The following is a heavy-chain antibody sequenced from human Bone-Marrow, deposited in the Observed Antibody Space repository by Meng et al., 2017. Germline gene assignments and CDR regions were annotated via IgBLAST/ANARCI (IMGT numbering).Heavy chain of an antibody. CDR1: GGSISSSSYY. CDR3: AKKYYYDSSGYSLDY. V-gene: IGHV4-61*02. Sequence: SETLSLTCTVSGGSISSSSYYWSWIRQPAGKGLEWIGRIYTSGSTNYNPSLKSRVTISVDTSKNQFSLKLSSVTAADTAVYYCAKKYYYDSSGYSLDYWGQGTLVTVSS. CDR2: IYTSGST. D-gene: IGHD3-22*01. J-gene: IGHJ4*02.